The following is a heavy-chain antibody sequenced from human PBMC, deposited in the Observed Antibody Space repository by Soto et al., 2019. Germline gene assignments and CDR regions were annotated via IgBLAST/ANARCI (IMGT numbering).Heavy chain of an antibody. V-gene: IGHV3-48*02. D-gene: IGHD6-6*01. Sequence: EVQLVESGGGLVQPGGSLRLSCAASGFTFSSYSMNWVRQAAGKGLEWVSYISSSSSTIYYADSVKGRFTISRDNAKNSVYLQMTSLRDEDTAVYYCVREYSSSSGRGMDVWGQGTTVTVSS. CDR3: VREYSSSSGRGMDV. CDR2: ISSSSSTI. CDR1: GFTFSSYS. J-gene: IGHJ6*02.